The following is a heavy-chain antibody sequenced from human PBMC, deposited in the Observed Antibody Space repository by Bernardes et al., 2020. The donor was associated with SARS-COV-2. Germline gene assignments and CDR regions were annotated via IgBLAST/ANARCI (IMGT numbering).Heavy chain of an antibody. CDR1: GGSIRRSSNY. CDR2: FYYSGST. J-gene: IGHJ1*01. CDR3: ATVVPTAIQH. Sequence: SETLSLTCTVSGGSIRRSSNYWGWIRQPPGKGLEWIGCFYYSGSTYYNPSLKSRLTMSVDTSKNQFSLKLNSVTAADTAVYYCATVVPTAIQHWGQGTLVTVSS. V-gene: IGHV4-39*01. D-gene: IGHD2-2*01.